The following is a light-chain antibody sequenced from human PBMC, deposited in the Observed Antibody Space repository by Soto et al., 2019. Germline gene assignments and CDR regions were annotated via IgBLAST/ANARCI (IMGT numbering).Light chain of an antibody. J-gene: IGLJ1*01. CDR3: SPYTSSSTYV. CDR1: SSDVGVYNY. Sequence: QSALTQPASVSGSPGQSITISCTGTSSDVGVYNYVSWYQQHPGKAPKLMIYDVSNRPSGVSNRFSGSKSGNAASLTISGLQAEDEADYYCSPYTSSSTYVFGPGTKVPV. V-gene: IGLV2-14*01. CDR2: DVS.